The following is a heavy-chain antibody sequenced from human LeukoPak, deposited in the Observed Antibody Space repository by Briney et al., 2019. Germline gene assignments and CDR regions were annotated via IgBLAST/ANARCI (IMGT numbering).Heavy chain of an antibody. D-gene: IGHD4-17*01. J-gene: IGHJ4*02. CDR3: ANEGRVTKGFYYFDY. CDR2: ISGSGGST. V-gene: IGHV3-23*01. Sequence: PGGSLRLSCAASGFTFSSYAMSWVRQAPEKGLEWVSAISGSGGSTYYADSVKGRFTISRDNSKNTLYLQMNSLRAEDTAVYYCANEGRVTKGFYYFDYWGQGTLVTVSS. CDR1: GFTFSSYA.